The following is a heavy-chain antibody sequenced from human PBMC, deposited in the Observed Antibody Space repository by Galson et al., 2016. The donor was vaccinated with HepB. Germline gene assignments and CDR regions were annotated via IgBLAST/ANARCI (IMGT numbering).Heavy chain of an antibody. D-gene: IGHD3-10*01. Sequence: LRLSCAASGFTFSSYAMHWVRQAPGKGLEWVAVISYDGSNKYFAASAKGRFTISRDNSKNTLYLQMNSLRAEDTAVYYCAKDALFYGSGNYVHYWGQGTLVTVSS. V-gene: IGHV3-30*04. CDR1: GFTFSSYA. J-gene: IGHJ4*02. CDR3: AKDALFYGSGNYVHY. CDR2: ISYDGSNK.